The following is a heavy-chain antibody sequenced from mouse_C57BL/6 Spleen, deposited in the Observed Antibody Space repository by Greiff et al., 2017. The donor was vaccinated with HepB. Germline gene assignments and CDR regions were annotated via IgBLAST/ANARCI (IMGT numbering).Heavy chain of an antibody. Sequence: QVHVKQSGAELARPGASVKLSCKASGYTFTSYGISWVKQRTGQGLEWIGEIYPRSGNTYYNEKFKGKATLTADKSSSTAYMELRSLTSEDSAVYFCARSGGGFDYWGQGTTLTVSS. D-gene: IGHD1-1*02. J-gene: IGHJ2*01. CDR2: IYPRSGNT. CDR3: ARSGGGFDY. CDR1: GYTFTSYG. V-gene: IGHV1-81*01.